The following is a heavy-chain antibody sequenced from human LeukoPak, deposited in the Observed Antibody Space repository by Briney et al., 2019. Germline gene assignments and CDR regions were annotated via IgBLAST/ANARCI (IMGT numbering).Heavy chain of an antibody. CDR3: ARGIITMVRGVIITSSMDV. D-gene: IGHD3-10*01. V-gene: IGHV3-30*03. J-gene: IGHJ6*04. CDR2: ISYDGSNK. CDR1: GFTFSSYS. Sequence: GGSLRLSCAASGFTFSSYSMNWVRQAPGKGLEWVAVISYDGSNKYYADSVKGRFTISRDNSKNTLYLQMNSLRAEDTAVYYCARGIITMVRGVIITSSMDVWGKGTTVTVSS.